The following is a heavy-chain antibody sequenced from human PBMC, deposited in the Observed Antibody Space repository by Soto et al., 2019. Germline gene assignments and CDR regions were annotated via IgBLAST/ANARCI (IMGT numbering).Heavy chain of an antibody. V-gene: IGHV1-8*01. CDR3: ARDLSYYYGMDV. CDR1: GYTFTSYD. Sequence: QVQLVQSGAEVKKPGASVKVSCKASGYTFTSYDINWVRQATGQGLEWMGWMNPNSGNTGYAQKFQGRVTMTRNTSISTAYMELSSLTSEDTAVYYCARDLSYYYGMDVWGQGTTVTVSS. CDR2: MNPNSGNT. J-gene: IGHJ6*02.